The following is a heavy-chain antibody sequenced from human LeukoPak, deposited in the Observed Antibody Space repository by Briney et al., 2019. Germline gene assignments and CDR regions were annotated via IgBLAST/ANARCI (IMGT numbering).Heavy chain of an antibody. V-gene: IGHV3-23*01. J-gene: IGHJ4*02. CDR2: ISGGGGST. CDR3: AKPLSGSYKYYFDY. D-gene: IGHD3-10*01. CDR1: GFTFSSYA. Sequence: GGSLRLSCAASGFTFSSYAMSWVRQAPGKGLEWVSAISGGGGSTYYADSVKGRFTISRDNSKNTLYLQMNSLRAEDTAVYYCAKPLSGSYKYYFDYWGQGTLVTVSS.